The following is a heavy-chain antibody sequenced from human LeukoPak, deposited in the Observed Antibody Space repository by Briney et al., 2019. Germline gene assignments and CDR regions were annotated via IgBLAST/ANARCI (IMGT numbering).Heavy chain of an antibody. D-gene: IGHD3-10*01. CDR2: IYTSGST. Sequence: SETLSLTCTVSGGSISSYYWSWIRQPAGKGLEWIGRIYTSGSTNYNPSLKSRVTMSVDTSKNQFSLKLSSVTAADTAVYYCARERITMVQGGGWFDPWGQGTLVTVSS. V-gene: IGHV4-4*07. J-gene: IGHJ5*02. CDR3: ARERITMVQGGGWFDP. CDR1: GGSISSYY.